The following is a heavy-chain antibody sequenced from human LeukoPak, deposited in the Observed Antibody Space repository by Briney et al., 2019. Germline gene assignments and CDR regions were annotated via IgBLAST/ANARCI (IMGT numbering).Heavy chain of an antibody. CDR2: ISETGRST. CDR1: GFTFSTFA. CDR3: AKDRGYSYGISEY. V-gene: IGHV3-23*01. J-gene: IGHJ4*02. D-gene: IGHD5-18*01. Sequence: GGSLRLSCVASGFTFSTFAMNWVRQAPGKGLEWVSTISETGRSTYYADSVKGQFTISRDNSKNTLYLQMNSLRAEDTAVYYCAKDRGYSYGISEYWGQGTLVTVSS.